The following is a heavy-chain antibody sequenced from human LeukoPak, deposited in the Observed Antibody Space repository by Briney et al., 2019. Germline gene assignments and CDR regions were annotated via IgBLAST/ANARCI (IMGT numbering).Heavy chain of an antibody. CDR3: ARVQTYYDILTGYPNYYYGMDV. Sequence: SETLSLTCTVSGGSISNYYWSWIRQPPGKGLEWIGYIYYSGSTNYNPSLKSRATISVDTSKNQFSLKLSSVTAADTAVYYCARVQTYYDILTGYPNYYYGMDVWGQGTTVTVSS. J-gene: IGHJ6*02. CDR1: GGSISNYY. D-gene: IGHD3-9*01. V-gene: IGHV4-59*01. CDR2: IYYSGST.